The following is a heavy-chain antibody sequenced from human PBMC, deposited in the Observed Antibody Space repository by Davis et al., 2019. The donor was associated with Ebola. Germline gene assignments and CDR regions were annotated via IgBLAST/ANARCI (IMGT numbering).Heavy chain of an antibody. Sequence: ASVKVSCKASGFTLSRYALHWVRQAPGQRLEWMGWINAGNGYTKYSQKFQGRVSITVDTSASTLYLELSSLRFEDTAVYFCARDIAAAGTTDYWGQGTLVTVSS. CDR2: INAGNGYT. CDR1: GFTLSRYA. V-gene: IGHV1-3*01. J-gene: IGHJ4*02. CDR3: ARDIAAAGTTDY. D-gene: IGHD6-25*01.